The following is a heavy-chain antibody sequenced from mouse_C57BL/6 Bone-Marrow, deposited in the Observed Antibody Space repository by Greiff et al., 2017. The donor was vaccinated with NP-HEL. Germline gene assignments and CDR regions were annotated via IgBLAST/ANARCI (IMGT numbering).Heavy chain of an antibody. CDR2: IRNKANNHAT. J-gene: IGHJ4*01. V-gene: IGHV6-6*01. CDR1: GFTFSDAW. D-gene: IGHD2-3*01. Sequence: EVKLMESGGGLVQPGGSMKLSCAASGFTFSDAWMDWVRQSPEKGLEWVAEIRNKANNHATYYAESVKGRFTISRDDSKSSVYLQMNSLRAEDTGIYYCTRDGYYPYYYAMDYWGQGTSVTVSS. CDR3: TRDGYYPYYYAMDY.